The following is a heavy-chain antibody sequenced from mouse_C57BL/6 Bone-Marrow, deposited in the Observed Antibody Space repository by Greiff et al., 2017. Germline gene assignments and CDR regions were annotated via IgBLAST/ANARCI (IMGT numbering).Heavy chain of an antibody. CDR1: GYTFTDYY. V-gene: IGHV1-76*01. CDR2: IYPGSGNT. Sequence: QVQLQQSGAELVRPGASVKLSCKASGYTFTDYYINWVKQRPGQGLEWIARIYPGSGNTYYNEKFKGKATLTAEKSSSTAYMQLSSLTSEDSAVYFCEYYGSYFDYWGQGTTLTVSS. J-gene: IGHJ2*01. D-gene: IGHD2-1*01. CDR3: EYYGSYFDY.